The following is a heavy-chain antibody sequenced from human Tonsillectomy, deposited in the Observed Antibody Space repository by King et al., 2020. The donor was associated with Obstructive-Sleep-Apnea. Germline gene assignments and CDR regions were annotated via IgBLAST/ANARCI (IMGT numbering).Heavy chain of an antibody. CDR1: GGSFSGYY. CDR3: ARGDTYYYDSSVYYRTDAFDI. CDR2: INHSGIT. D-gene: IGHD3-22*01. V-gene: IGHV4-34*01. J-gene: IGHJ3*02. Sequence: VQLQQWGAGLLKPSETLSLTCAVYGGSFSGYYWNWIRQPPGKGLEWIGEINHSGITNYNPSLKSRVTISVDTSKNQFSLKLRSVTAADTAVYYCARGDTYYYDSSVYYRTDAFDIWGQGTMVTVSS.